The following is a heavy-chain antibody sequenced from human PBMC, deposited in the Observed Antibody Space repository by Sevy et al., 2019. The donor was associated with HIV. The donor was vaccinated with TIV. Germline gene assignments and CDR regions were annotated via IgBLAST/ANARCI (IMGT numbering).Heavy chain of an antibody. J-gene: IGHJ6*03. CDR2: IIPIFGTA. Sequence: ASVKVSCKASGGTFSSYAISWVRQAPGQGLEWMGGIIPIFGTANYAQKFQGRVTITADKSTSTAYMELSSLRSEDTAVYYCARDSVIIAAAGTYYYYYMDVWGKGTTVIVSS. CDR3: ARDSVIIAAAGTYYYYYMDV. CDR1: GGTFSSYA. D-gene: IGHD6-13*01. V-gene: IGHV1-69*06.